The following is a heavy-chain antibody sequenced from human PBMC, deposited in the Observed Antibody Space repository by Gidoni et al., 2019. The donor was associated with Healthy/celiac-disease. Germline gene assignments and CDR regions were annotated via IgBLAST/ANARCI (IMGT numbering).Heavy chain of an antibody. CDR1: GFPFRSYA. CDR2: ISGSGGST. J-gene: IGHJ4*02. D-gene: IGHD3-22*01. V-gene: IGHV3-23*01. CDR3: AKAPVSYYYDSSGYDHYFDY. Sequence: EVQLLESGGGLVQPGGSLRLSCSASGFPFRSYAMRWVRQAPGKGLEWVSAISGSGGSTYYADSVKGRLTISRDNSKNTLYLQMNSLRAEDTAVYYCAKAPVSYYYDSSGYDHYFDYWGQGTLVTVSS.